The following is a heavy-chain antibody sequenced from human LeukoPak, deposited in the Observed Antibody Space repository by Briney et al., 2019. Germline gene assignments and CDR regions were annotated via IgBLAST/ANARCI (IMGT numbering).Heavy chain of an antibody. CDR3: ARRAGIYSHPYDY. CDR2: IYSDSST. V-gene: IGHV3-53*01. D-gene: IGHD1-14*01. Sequence: PGRSLRLSCTASGFTFDDYGMSWVRQAPGKGLEWVSFIYSDSSTYYADSVRGRFTISRDNSKNTLYLQMNSLRAEDTAVYYCARRAGIYSHPYDYWGQGTLVTVSS. J-gene: IGHJ4*02. CDR1: GFTFDDYG.